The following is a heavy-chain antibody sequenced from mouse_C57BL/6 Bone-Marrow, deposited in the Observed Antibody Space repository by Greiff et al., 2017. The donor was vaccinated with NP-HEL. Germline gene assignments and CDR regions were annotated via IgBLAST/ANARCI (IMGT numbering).Heavy chain of an antibody. D-gene: IGHD1-1*01. CDR1: GYAFSSSW. J-gene: IGHJ4*01. CDR2: IYPGDGDT. CDR3: ARDTANYGSSYDYAMDY. Sequence: QVQLKQSGPELVKPGASVKISCKASGYAFSSSWMNWVKQRPGKGLEWIGRIYPGDGDTNYNGKFKGKATLTADKSSSTAYMQLSSLTSEDSAVYFCARDTANYGSSYDYAMDYWGQGTSVTVSS. V-gene: IGHV1-82*01.